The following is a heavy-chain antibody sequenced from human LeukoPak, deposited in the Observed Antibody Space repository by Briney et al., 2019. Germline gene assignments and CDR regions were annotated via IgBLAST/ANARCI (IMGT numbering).Heavy chain of an antibody. Sequence: GESLKISCKGFGYSFTSYWIGWVRPMPGKGLECMGIIYPGDSDTRYSPSFQGQVTISADKSISTAYLQWSSLKASDTAMYYCARHETGPYFDYWGQGTLVTVSS. V-gene: IGHV5-51*01. CDR3: ARHETGPYFDY. CDR2: IYPGDSDT. J-gene: IGHJ4*02. CDR1: GYSFTSYW.